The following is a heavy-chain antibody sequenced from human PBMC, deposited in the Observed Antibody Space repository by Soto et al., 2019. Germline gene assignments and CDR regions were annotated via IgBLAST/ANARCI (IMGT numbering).Heavy chain of an antibody. CDR1: GFTFSSYG. J-gene: IGHJ6*02. Sequence: GGSLRLSCAASGFTFSSYGMHWVRQAPGKGLEWVAVISYDGSNKYYADSVKGRFTISRDNSKNTLYLQMNSLRAEDTAVYYCAKDRYFDWEYYYYYGMDVWGQGTTVTVSS. V-gene: IGHV3-30*18. D-gene: IGHD3-9*01. CDR3: AKDRYFDWEYYYYYGMDV. CDR2: ISYDGSNK.